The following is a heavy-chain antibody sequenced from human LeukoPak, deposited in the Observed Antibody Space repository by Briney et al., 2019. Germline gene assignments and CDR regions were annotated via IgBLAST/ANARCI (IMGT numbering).Heavy chain of an antibody. Sequence: GGSLRLSCAASGFTVSSNYMSWVRQAPGKGLEWVSAIYTGGSTYYAGSVKGRFTISRDNSKNTLYLQMNSLRAEDTAVYYCARDSILYYDILTGYPNYYFDYWGQETLVTVSS. D-gene: IGHD3-9*01. CDR3: ARDSILYYDILTGYPNYYFDY. J-gene: IGHJ4*02. V-gene: IGHV3-66*01. CDR2: IYTGGST. CDR1: GFTVSSNY.